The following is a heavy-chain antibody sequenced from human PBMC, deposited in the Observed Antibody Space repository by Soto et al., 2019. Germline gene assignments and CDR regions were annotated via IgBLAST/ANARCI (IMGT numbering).Heavy chain of an antibody. CDR3: ATSYDSGFDP. V-gene: IGHV1-18*01. CDR2: ISVNNGNT. D-gene: IGHD5-12*01. Sequence: ASVKVSCKASGYTFTSYGIHWVRQAPGQGLEWMGWISVNNGNTNYAPKFQGRVTMTTDTSTSTAYMELRSLRSDDTAVYYCATSYDSGFDPWGQGTLVTVSS. J-gene: IGHJ5*02. CDR1: GYTFTSYG.